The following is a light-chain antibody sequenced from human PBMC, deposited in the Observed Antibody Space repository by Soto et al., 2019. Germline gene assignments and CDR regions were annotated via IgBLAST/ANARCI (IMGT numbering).Light chain of an antibody. Sequence: DIQMTQSPSTLSASVGDRVTITCRASQSISNWLAWYQQKPGKAPKLLIYKASILESGVPSRFSGSGSGTEFTLTISSLQPDDFATYYCQQYNSISLLIFGGGTKVDIK. CDR1: QSISNW. J-gene: IGKJ4*01. V-gene: IGKV1-5*03. CDR3: QQYNSISLLI. CDR2: KAS.